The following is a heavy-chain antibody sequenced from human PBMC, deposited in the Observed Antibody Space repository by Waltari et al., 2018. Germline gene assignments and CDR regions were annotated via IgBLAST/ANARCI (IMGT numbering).Heavy chain of an antibody. CDR1: GYSISSGYS. Sequence: QVQLQESGPGLVKPSETLSLTCTVSGYSISSGYSWGWIRQPPGKGLEWIGSIYHSGSTYYNPSLKSRVTISVDTSKNQFSLKLSSVTAADTAVYYCAEVDYYYYYMDVWGKGTTVTVSS. V-gene: IGHV4-38-2*02. J-gene: IGHJ6*03. D-gene: IGHD2-15*01. CDR3: AEVDYYYYYMDV. CDR2: IYHSGST.